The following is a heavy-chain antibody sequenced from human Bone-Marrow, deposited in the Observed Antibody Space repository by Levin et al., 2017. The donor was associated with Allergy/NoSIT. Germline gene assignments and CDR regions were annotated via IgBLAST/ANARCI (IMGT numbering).Heavy chain of an antibody. Sequence: SETLSLNCTVSGGFISSYYWSWIRQPPGKGLEWIGYGYITGSTNYNPSLQSRVTISVDTSKNEFSLQLSSVTAADTDVYYCARGEGAFDIWGQGTMVTVSS. CDR3: ARGEGAFDI. CDR2: GYITGST. CDR1: GGFISSYY. D-gene: IGHD3-16*01. J-gene: IGHJ3*02. V-gene: IGHV4-59*01.